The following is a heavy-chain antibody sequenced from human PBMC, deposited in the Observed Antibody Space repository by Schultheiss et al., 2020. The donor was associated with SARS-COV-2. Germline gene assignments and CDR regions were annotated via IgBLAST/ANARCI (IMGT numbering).Heavy chain of an antibody. CDR2: IYYSGST. Sequence: SETLSLTCTVSGGSISSYYWSWIRQHPGKGLEWIGYIYYSGSTYYNPSLKSRVTISVDTSKNQFSLKLSSVTAADTAVYYCARVSGRREPGCYYYYGMDVWGQGTTVTVSS. J-gene: IGHJ6*02. D-gene: IGHD1-14*01. CDR1: GGSISSYY. CDR3: ARVSGRREPGCYYYYGMDV. V-gene: IGHV4-59*01.